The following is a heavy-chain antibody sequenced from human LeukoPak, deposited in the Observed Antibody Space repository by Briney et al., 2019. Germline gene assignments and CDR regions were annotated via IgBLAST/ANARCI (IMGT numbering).Heavy chain of an antibody. CDR3: ARELQLQIDY. CDR2: IYTSGST. J-gene: IGHJ4*02. Sequence: PSETLSLTCTVSGGSISSGSYYWSWIRQPAGKGLEWIGRIYTSGSTNYNPSLKSRVTISVDTSKNQFSLKLSSVTAADTAVYYCARELQLQIDYWGQGTLVTVSS. D-gene: IGHD1-7*01. V-gene: IGHV4-61*02. CDR1: GGSISSGSYY.